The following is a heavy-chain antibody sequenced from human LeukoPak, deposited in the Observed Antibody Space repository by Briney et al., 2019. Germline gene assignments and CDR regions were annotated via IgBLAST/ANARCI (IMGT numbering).Heavy chain of an antibody. Sequence: LSLTCTVSGGSISSGDYYWSWIRQPPGKGLEWVSSISSSGGYIFYADSVKGRFTISRDNSKNIVYLQMDSLRVDDTALYYCARGGYQPYYYMDVWGTGTTVTVSS. V-gene: IGHV3-11*04. CDR2: ISSSGGYI. CDR1: GGSISSGDYY. CDR3: ARGGYQPYYYMDV. J-gene: IGHJ6*03. D-gene: IGHD2-2*01.